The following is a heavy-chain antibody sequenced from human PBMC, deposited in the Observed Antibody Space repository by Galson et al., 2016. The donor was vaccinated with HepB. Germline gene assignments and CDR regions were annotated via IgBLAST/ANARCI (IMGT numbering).Heavy chain of an antibody. D-gene: IGHD3-3*01. CDR3: TRAAVEIRCLEWLSSFDY. Sequence: SVKVSCKASGYNFTSYGISWVRQAPGQGPEWMGWINTYDGNTNYAQRFQGRVTMTGDTSTTTVYMELRSLRPDDTAIYYCTRAAVEIRCLEWLSSFDYWGLGTLVTVSA. V-gene: IGHV1-18*01. J-gene: IGHJ4*02. CDR1: GYNFTSYG. CDR2: INTYDGNT.